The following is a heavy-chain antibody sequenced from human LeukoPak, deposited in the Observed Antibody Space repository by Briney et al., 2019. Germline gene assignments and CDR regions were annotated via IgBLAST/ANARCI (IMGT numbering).Heavy chain of an antibody. CDR1: GCTFSSYA. Sequence: ASVKVSCKASGCTFSSYAISWVRQAPGPGLEWMGGIIPIFGTANYAQKFQGRVTITTDESTSTAYMKLSSLRSEDTAVYYCASSLYCSSTSCYESGFDYYYMDVWGKGTTVTVSS. CDR2: IIPIFGTA. D-gene: IGHD2-2*01. CDR3: ASSLYCSSTSCYESGFDYYYMDV. J-gene: IGHJ6*03. V-gene: IGHV1-69*05.